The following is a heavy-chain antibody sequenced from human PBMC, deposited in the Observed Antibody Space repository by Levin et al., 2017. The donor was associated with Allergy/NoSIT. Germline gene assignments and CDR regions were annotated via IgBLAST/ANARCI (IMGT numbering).Heavy chain of an antibody. CDR1: GYTFTGYY. CDR2: INPNSGGT. CDR3: ARDHLGDYFIYDYGMDV. J-gene: IGHJ6*02. D-gene: IGHD4-17*01. V-gene: IGHV1-2*02. Sequence: GESLKISCKASGYTFTGYYMHWVRQAPGQGLEWMGWINPNSGGTNYAQKFQGRVTMTRDTSISTAYMELSRLRSDDTAVYYCARDHLGDYFIYDYGMDVWGQGTTVTVSS.